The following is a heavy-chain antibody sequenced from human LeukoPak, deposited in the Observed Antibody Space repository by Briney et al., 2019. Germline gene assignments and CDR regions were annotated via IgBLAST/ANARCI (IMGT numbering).Heavy chain of an antibody. CDR2: ISSTSTYI. J-gene: IGHJ4*02. V-gene: IGHV3-21*01. CDR1: GFSFSSHT. D-gene: IGHD6-13*01. Sequence: GGSLRLSCAASGFSFSSHTMNWVRHAPGKGLEWVSSISSTSTYIYYADSVKGRFTISRDNAKNSLYLQMNSLRAEDTAVYYCARVAAAGTVADYWGQGTLVTVSS. CDR3: ARVAAAGTVADY.